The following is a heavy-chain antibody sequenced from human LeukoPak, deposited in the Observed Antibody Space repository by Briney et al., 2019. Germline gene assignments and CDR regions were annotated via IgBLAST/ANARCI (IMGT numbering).Heavy chain of an antibody. D-gene: IGHD3-22*01. J-gene: IGHJ4*02. CDR3: ARDRPNYYDSSGHYYRRNGDY. Sequence: GGSLRLSCAASGFTFNIYAMSWVRQAPGKGLEWVSSITSSGTGTFYADSVKGRFTISRDNSESTLYLQMNSLRAEDTAVYYCARDRPNYYDSSGHYYRRNGDYWGQGTLVTVSS. V-gene: IGHV3-23*01. CDR1: GFTFNIYA. CDR2: ITSSGTGT.